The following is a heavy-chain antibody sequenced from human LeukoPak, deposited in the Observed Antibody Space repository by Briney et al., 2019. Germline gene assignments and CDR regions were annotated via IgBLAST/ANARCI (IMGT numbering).Heavy chain of an antibody. CDR3: ARGGGLDV. J-gene: IGHJ6*02. V-gene: IGHV3-21*04. CDR2: ISSGSGYI. D-gene: IGHD3-16*01. Sequence: GGSLRLSCAASGFTFSSYSINWVRQAPGKGLEWVSSISSGSGYIYYADSVKGRFTISRDDAKSSLYLQMSNLRAEDTAVYFCARGGGLDVWGQGATVTVSS. CDR1: GFTFSSYS.